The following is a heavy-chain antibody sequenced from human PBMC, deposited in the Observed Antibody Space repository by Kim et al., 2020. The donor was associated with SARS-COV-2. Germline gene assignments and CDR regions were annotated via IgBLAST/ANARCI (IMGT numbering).Heavy chain of an antibody. V-gene: IGHV3-30*04. CDR3: ASHRGITMVRGVSVFDY. CDR1: GFTFSSYA. CDR2: ISYDGSNK. D-gene: IGHD3-10*01. J-gene: IGHJ4*01. Sequence: GGSLRLSCAASGFTFSSYAMHWVRQAPGKGLEWVAVISYDGSNKYYADSVKGRFTISRDNSKNTLYLQMNSLRAEDTAVYYCASHRGITMVRGVSVFDY.